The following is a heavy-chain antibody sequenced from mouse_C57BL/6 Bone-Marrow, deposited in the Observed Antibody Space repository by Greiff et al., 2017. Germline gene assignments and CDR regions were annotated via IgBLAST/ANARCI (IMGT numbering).Heavy chain of an antibody. CDR3: ARGEIYYYRRAY. D-gene: IGHD1-1*01. Sequence: QVQLQQPGAELVKPGASVKMSCKASGYTFTSYWITWVKQRPGQGLEWIGDISPGSGSTNYNEKFKSKATLTVDTSSSTAYMQLSSLTSEDSAVYDCARGEIYYYRRAYWGQGTLVTVSA. J-gene: IGHJ3*01. CDR1: GYTFTSYW. V-gene: IGHV1-55*01. CDR2: ISPGSGST.